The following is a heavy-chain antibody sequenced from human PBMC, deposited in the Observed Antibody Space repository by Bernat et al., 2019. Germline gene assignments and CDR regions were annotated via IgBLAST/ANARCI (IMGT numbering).Heavy chain of an antibody. CDR3: ACYIMITFGGVIVKPEDYYYYYYMDV. J-gene: IGHJ6*03. Sequence: QVQLVQSGAEVKKPGSSVKVSCKASGGTFSSYAISWVRQAPGQGLEWMGGIIPMFGIANYAQKFQGRVTITAEKSTSTAYMELSSLRSEDTAVYYCACYIMITFGGVIVKPEDYYYYYYMDVWGKGTTVTVSS. CDR1: GGTFSSYA. D-gene: IGHD3-16*02. CDR2: IIPMFGIA. V-gene: IGHV1-69*17.